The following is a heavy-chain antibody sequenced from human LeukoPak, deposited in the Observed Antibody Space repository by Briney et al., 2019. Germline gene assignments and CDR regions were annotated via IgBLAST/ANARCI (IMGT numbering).Heavy chain of an antibody. CDR3: ARPTGGLTTDY. Sequence: GGSLRLSCAASGFTFSSYAMSWVRQAPGKGLEWVSAISGSGGSTYYPDSVKGRFTISRDNSKNTLYLQMNSLRAEDTAVYYCARPTGGLTTDYWGQGTLVTVSS. CDR1: GFTFSSYA. J-gene: IGHJ4*02. CDR2: ISGSGGST. V-gene: IGHV3-23*01. D-gene: IGHD4-11*01.